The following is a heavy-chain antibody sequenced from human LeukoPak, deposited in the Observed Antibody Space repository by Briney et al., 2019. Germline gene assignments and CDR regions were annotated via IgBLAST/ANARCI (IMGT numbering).Heavy chain of an antibody. Sequence: GGSLRLSCAASGFTFSSYWMQWVRQAPGKGLEWVANIKQDGSEKYYADSVKGRFTISRDNSKNTLYLQMNSLRAEDTAVYYCANYGDYFDYWGQGTLVTVSS. D-gene: IGHD4-17*01. CDR1: GFTFSSYW. CDR2: IKQDGSEK. J-gene: IGHJ4*02. CDR3: ANYGDYFDY. V-gene: IGHV3-7*01.